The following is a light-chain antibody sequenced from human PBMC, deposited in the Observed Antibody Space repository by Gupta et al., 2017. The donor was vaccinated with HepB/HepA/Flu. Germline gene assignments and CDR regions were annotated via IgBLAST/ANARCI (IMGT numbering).Light chain of an antibody. CDR2: EVS. CDR3: SSYTSSSTWV. CDR1: SSDVGSYNR. Sequence: QSALTQPPSVSGSPGQSVTISCTGLSSDVGSYNRVSWYQQPPGTAPKLMIYEVSNRPSGVPDRFSGSKSGNTASLTISGLQAEDEADYYCSSYTSSSTWVFGGGTKLTVL. V-gene: IGLV2-18*02. J-gene: IGLJ2*01.